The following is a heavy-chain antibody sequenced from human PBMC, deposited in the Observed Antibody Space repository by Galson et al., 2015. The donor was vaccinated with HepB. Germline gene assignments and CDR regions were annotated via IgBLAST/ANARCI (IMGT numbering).Heavy chain of an antibody. Sequence: SLRLSCAASGFTFSSYAMHWVRQGPGKGLEWVAVISYDGSNIFYADSVKGRFTISRDNSKNTLYLQINSLRAEDTAVYYCARARITLIDYWGQGTLVTVSS. CDR2: ISYDGSNI. CDR1: GFTFSSYA. V-gene: IGHV3-30-3*01. D-gene: IGHD3-10*01. CDR3: ARARITLIDY. J-gene: IGHJ4*02.